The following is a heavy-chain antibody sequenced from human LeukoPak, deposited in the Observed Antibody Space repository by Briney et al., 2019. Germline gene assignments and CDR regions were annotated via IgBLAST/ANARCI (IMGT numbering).Heavy chain of an antibody. CDR1: GYSFTSYW. J-gene: IGHJ4*02. CDR2: IYPGDSDT. D-gene: IGHD5-18*01. V-gene: IGHV5-51*01. Sequence: GESLKISCRGPGYSFTSYWIGRVRPTPREGLEWIGIIYPGDSDTRYTPSFQGQVTISADESISTAYLQWSSLKASDTAMYYCARPGYGYGYYYFDYWGQGTLVTVSS. CDR3: ARPGYGYGYYYFDY.